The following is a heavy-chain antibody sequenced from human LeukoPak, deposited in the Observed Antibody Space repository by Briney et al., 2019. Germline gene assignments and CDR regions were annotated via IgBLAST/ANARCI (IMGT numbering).Heavy chain of an antibody. CDR2: IYYSGST. Sequence: PSETLSLTCTVSGGSISSSSYYWGWIRQPPGKGLEWIGSIYYSGSTYYNPSLKSRVTISVDTSKNQFSLKLSSVTAADTAVYYCARYLAAAESYWLDPWGQGTLVTVSS. CDR1: GGSISSSSYY. D-gene: IGHD6-13*01. J-gene: IGHJ5*02. V-gene: IGHV4-39*01. CDR3: ARYLAAAESYWLDP.